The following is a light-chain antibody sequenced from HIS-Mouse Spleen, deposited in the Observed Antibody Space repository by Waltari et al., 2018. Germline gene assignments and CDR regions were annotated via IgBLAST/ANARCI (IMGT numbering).Light chain of an antibody. V-gene: IGLV2-18*02. CDR2: EVS. CDR3: SSYTSSSTV. J-gene: IGLJ1*01. CDR1: SSDVGSYNR. Sequence: QSALTQPPSVSGSPGQSVTISCTGTSSDVGSYNRVSWYQQPPGTAPKLMIYEVSNRPAGGPDRCSGSKSGNTASLTISGLQAEDEADYYCSSYTSSSTVFGTGTKVTVL.